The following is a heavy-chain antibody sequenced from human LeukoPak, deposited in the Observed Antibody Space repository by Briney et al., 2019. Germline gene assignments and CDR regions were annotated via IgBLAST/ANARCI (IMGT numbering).Heavy chain of an antibody. CDR2: ISSSGYLM. CDR3: ASSWSGAFDV. Sequence: PGGSLRLSCAASGFTCSSYEMNWVRQAPGKGLEWVSNISSSGYLMNYGDSVKGRFTISRDNAKNSLYLQMNSLRAEDTAVYYCASSWSGAFDVWGQGTMVAVSS. V-gene: IGHV3-48*03. D-gene: IGHD2-8*01. J-gene: IGHJ3*01. CDR1: GFTCSSYE.